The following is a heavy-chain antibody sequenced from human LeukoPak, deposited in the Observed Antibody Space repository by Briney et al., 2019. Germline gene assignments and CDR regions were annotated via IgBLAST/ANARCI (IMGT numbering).Heavy chain of an antibody. CDR2: ISSSSSYI. CDR3: ARGYSGKNDAFDI. V-gene: IGHV3-21*01. Sequence: GGSLRLSCAASGFTFSSYSLNWVRQAPGKGLEWVSSISSSSSYIYYADSVKGRFTISRDNAKNSLYLQMNSLRAEDTAVYYCARGYSGKNDAFDIWGQGTMVTVSS. CDR1: GFTFSSYS. J-gene: IGHJ3*02. D-gene: IGHD1-26*01.